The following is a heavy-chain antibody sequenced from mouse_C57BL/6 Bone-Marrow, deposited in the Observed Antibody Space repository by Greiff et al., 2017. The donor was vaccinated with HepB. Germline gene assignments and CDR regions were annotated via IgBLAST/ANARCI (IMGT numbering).Heavy chain of an antibody. V-gene: IGHV3-6*01. Sequence: EVKLEESGPGLVKPSQSLSLTCSVTGYSITSGYYWNWIRQFPGNKLEWMGYISYDGSNNYNPSLKNRISITRDTSKNQFFLKLNSVTTEDTATYYCAREDYGSSWFAYWGQGTLVTVSA. CDR3: AREDYGSSWFAY. CDR2: ISYDGSN. CDR1: GYSITSGYY. D-gene: IGHD1-1*01. J-gene: IGHJ3*01.